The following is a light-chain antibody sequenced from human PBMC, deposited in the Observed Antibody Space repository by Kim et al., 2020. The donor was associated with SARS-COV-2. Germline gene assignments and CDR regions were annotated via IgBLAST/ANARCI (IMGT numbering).Light chain of an antibody. J-gene: IGLJ3*02. Sequence: SYELTHPPSVSVSPGQTASITCSGDKLGDKYACWYQQKPGQSPVLVIYQDSKRPSGIPERFSGSNSGNTATLTISGTQAMDEADYYCQAWDSSTPLLFGG. CDR2: QDS. CDR1: KLGDKY. CDR3: QAWDSSTPLL. V-gene: IGLV3-1*01.